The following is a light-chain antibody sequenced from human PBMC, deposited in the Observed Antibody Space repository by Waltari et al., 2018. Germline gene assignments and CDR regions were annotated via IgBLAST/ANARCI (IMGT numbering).Light chain of an antibody. V-gene: IGLV1-40*01. J-gene: IGLJ6*01. Sequence: QSVLTQPPSVSGAPGQRVTISCTGSSSNIGAGYDVHWYQQLPGTATKLLIDGTSKRPSGVPDRCSGSKSGTSASLAITGLQAEDEADYYCQSYDSSLGDVFGSGTKVTVL. CDR1: SSNIGAGYD. CDR3: QSYDSSLGDV. CDR2: GTS.